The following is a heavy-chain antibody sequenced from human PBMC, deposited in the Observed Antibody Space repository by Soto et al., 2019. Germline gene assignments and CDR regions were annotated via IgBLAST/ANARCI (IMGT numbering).Heavy chain of an antibody. CDR2: IYPGDSDT. Sequence: PGESLKISCKGSGYSFNSYWIGWVRQMPGKGLEWMGIIYPGDSDTRYSPSFQGQVTISADKSISTAYLQWSSLKASDTAMYYCARHLLSSSWYVPENGDAFDIWGQGTMVTVSS. J-gene: IGHJ3*02. D-gene: IGHD6-13*01. CDR3: ARHLLSSSWYVPENGDAFDI. CDR1: GYSFNSYW. V-gene: IGHV5-51*01.